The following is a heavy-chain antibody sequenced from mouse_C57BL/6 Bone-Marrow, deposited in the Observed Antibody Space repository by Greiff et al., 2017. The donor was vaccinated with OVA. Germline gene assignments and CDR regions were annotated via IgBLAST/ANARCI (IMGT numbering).Heavy chain of an antibody. CDR1: GFSLTSYG. CDR3: ARRYYGSSLWFAY. CDR2: IWSGGST. J-gene: IGHJ3*01. V-gene: IGHV2-2*01. D-gene: IGHD1-1*01. Sequence: VMLVESGPGLVQPSQSLSITCTVSGFSLTSYGVHWVRQSPGKGLEWLGVIWSGGSTDYNAAFISRLSISKDKSKSQVFFKMNSLQADDTAIYYCARRYYGSSLWFAYWGQGTLVTVSA.